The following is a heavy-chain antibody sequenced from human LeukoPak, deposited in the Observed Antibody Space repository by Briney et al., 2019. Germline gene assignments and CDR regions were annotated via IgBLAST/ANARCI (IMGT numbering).Heavy chain of an antibody. Sequence: GGSLRLSCAASGFTFSSYEMNWVRQAPGKGLEWVSYISSSGSTIYYADSVKGRFTISRDNAKNSLYLQMNSLRAEDTAVYYCASLYCSGGSCYRRDYMDVWGKGTTVTISS. CDR3: ASLYCSGGSCYRRDYMDV. D-gene: IGHD2-15*01. CDR2: ISSSGSTI. V-gene: IGHV3-48*03. CDR1: GFTFSSYE. J-gene: IGHJ6*03.